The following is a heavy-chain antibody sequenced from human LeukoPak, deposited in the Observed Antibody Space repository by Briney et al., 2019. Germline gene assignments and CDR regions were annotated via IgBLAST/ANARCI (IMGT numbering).Heavy chain of an antibody. V-gene: IGHV3-21*01. CDR3: ATGGLEMAHHY. J-gene: IGHJ4*02. CDR2: ISSSSSYI. Sequence: TGGSLRLSCAASGFTFSSYSMNWVRQAPGKGLEWVSSISSSSSYIYYADSVKGRFTISRDNAKNSLYLQMNSLRAEDTAVYYCATGGLEMAHHYWGQGTLVTVSS. CDR1: GFTFSSYS. D-gene: IGHD5-12*01.